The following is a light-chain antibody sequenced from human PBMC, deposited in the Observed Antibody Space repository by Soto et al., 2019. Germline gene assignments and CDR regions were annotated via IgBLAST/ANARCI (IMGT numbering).Light chain of an antibody. Sequence: QSALAQPRSASGTPAQPVAISCTDTSSDVGCYNYVCWHQQHPGKAPKLMIDEVNKRPSVVPDRFAGAKSGNAVSLTVSGLQAEDEADYYCSSYAGSSNVFGTGTKVTVL. CDR3: SSYAGSSNV. CDR2: EVN. CDR1: SSDVGCYNY. J-gene: IGLJ1*01. V-gene: IGLV2-8*01.